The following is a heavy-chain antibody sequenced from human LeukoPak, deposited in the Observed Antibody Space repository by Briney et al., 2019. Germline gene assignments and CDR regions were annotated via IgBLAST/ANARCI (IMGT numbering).Heavy chain of an antibody. J-gene: IGHJ4*02. CDR1: GYSFSTYT. Sequence: ASVKVSCKVSGYSFSTYTMNWVRQAPGQRLEWMGWINAGNGNTKYSQKFQGRVTITRDTSASTAYMEMRSLRSEDTAVYCCAREIDRDDYNRFFDYWGQGTLVTVSS. D-gene: IGHD5-24*01. V-gene: IGHV1-3*01. CDR2: INAGNGNT. CDR3: AREIDRDDYNRFFDY.